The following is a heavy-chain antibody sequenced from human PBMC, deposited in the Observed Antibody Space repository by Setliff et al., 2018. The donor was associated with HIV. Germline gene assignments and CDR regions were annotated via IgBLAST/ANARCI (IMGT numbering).Heavy chain of an antibody. CDR1: GDSIGTYS. D-gene: IGHD1-7*01. Sequence: PSETLSLTCAVSGDSIGTYSWHWLRQPPGKGLEWIGYIYGSGSTGYNPSLTSRVTMSTDTPNNRFALKLTSVTAADTAVYYCAKRAVQDGTVTSSNWFESWGPETLLVTVSS. CDR3: AKRAVQDGTVTSSNWFES. J-gene: IGHJ5*01. CDR2: IYGSGST. V-gene: IGHV4-4*09.